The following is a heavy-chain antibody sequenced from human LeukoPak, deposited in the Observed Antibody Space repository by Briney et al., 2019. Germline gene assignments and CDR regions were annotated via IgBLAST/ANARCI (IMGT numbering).Heavy chain of an antibody. J-gene: IGHJ6*03. CDR3: ARHSYYYDSSGYTPYYYYYMDV. V-gene: IGHV5-51*01. CDR2: IYPGDPDT. CDR1: GYSFTSYW. D-gene: IGHD3-22*01. Sequence: GESLKISCKGSGYSFTSYWIGWVRQMPGKGLEWMGIIYPGDPDTRYSPSFQGQVTISADKSISTAYLQWSSLKASDTAMYYCARHSYYYDSSGYTPYYYYYMDVWGKGTTVTVSS.